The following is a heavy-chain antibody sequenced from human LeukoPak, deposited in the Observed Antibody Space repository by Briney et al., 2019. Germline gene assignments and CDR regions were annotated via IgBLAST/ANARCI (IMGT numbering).Heavy chain of an antibody. Sequence: GGSLRLSCAASGFTFSSYSMNWVRQAPGKGLEWVSYIGTTTSSIYYADSVKGRFTISRDNAKKSLYLQMNSLRAEDTAVYYCARGIGSATVLDWFDPWGQGTLVAVSS. CDR1: GFTFSSYS. D-gene: IGHD5/OR15-5a*01. CDR2: IGTTTSSI. CDR3: ARGIGSATVLDWFDP. V-gene: IGHV3-48*04. J-gene: IGHJ5*02.